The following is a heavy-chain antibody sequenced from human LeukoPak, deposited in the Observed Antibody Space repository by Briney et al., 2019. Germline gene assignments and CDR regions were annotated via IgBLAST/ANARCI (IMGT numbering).Heavy chain of an antibody. V-gene: IGHV4-30-4*01. CDR1: GGSISRGDYY. CDR2: IYYSGST. D-gene: IGHD5-18*01. Sequence: SLTCTLSGGSISRGDYYWSWVRHPPPKGLEWVGYIYYSGSTYYNPSLKSRVTISVDTSKNQFSLKLSSVTAADTAVYYCARVEGEDTAMFYWGQGTLVTVSS. J-gene: IGHJ4*02. CDR3: ARVEGEDTAMFY.